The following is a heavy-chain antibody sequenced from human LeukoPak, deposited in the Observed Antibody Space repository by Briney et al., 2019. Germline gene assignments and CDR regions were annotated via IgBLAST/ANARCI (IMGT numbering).Heavy chain of an antibody. D-gene: IGHD1-26*01. V-gene: IGHV3-23*01. CDR2: ITDSGGRT. CDR1: GFTFSSYA. CDR3: AKTMGAIDHDY. J-gene: IGHJ4*02. Sequence: GSLRLSCAASGFTFSSYAMSWVRQAPGKGLVWVSTITDSGGRTFYADSVKGRFTISRDNSKNTLFLQMNSLRAEDTAVYYCAKTMGAIDHDYWGQGTLVTVSS.